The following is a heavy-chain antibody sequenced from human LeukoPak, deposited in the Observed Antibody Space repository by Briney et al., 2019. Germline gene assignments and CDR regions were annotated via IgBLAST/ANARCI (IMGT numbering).Heavy chain of an antibody. CDR2: INPNSGGT. J-gene: IGHJ4*02. Sequence: GASVKVSCKASGYTFTGYYMHWVRQAPGQGLEWMGWINPNSGGTNYAQKFQGRVTMTRDTSISTAYMELSRLRSDDMAVYYCARGFERELDTAMVTGYWGQGTLVTVSS. CDR1: GYTFTGYY. CDR3: ARGFERELDTAMVTGY. D-gene: IGHD5-18*01. V-gene: IGHV1-2*02.